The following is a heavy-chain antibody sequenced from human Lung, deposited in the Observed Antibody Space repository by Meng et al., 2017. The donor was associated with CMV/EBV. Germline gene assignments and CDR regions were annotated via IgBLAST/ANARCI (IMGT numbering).Heavy chain of an antibody. Sequence: SXKISXAASGFTFSSYAMHWVRQAPGKGLEWVAVISYDRSNKYYADSVKGRFTISRDYSKNTLYLHMNSLRAEDTAVYYCARGYCSSTSCYWGYYFDYWGQGXLVTVSS. CDR1: GFTFSSYA. D-gene: IGHD2-2*01. J-gene: IGHJ4*02. V-gene: IGHV3-30-3*01. CDR2: ISYDRSNK. CDR3: ARGYCSSTSCYWGYYFDY.